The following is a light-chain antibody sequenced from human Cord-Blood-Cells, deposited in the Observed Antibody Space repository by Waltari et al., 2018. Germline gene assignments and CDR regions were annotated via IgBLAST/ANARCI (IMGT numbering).Light chain of an antibody. CDR2: GKN. V-gene: IGLV3-19*01. J-gene: IGLJ2*01. CDR3: NSRDSSGNHLV. CDR1: SLRSYY. Sequence: SSELTQDPAVSVALGQTVRIPCQGDSLRSYYASWYQQKPGQAPLLVISGKNNRPTMIPDRFSGSSSGNTASLTITGAQAEDEADYYCNSRDSSGNHLVFGGGTKLTVL.